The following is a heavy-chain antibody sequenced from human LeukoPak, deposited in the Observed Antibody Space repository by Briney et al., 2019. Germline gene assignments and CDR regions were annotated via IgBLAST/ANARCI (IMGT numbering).Heavy chain of an antibody. J-gene: IGHJ4*02. V-gene: IGHV4-61*02. CDR3: ARAQRWLPFTY. Sequence: SQTLSLTCTVSGGSINSGSDYWTWIRQPAGKGLEWIGRINPSESTYYNPSLKSRVTISVDSSKNQFSLKLTSVTAADTTVYYCARAQRWLPFTYWGQGTLVTAPS. D-gene: IGHD6-19*01. CDR1: GGSINSGSDY. CDR2: INPSEST.